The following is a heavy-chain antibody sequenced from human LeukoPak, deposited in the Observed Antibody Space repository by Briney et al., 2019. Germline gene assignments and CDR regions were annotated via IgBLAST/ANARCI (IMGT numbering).Heavy chain of an antibody. CDR1: GYTFTGYY. D-gene: IGHD2-15*01. CDR2: IIPIFGTA. CDR3: ARLPSGNY. J-gene: IGHJ4*02. Sequence: VASVKVSCKASGYTFTGYYMHWVRQAPGQGLEWMGGIIPIFGTANYAQKFQGRVTITADESTSTAYMELSSLRSEDTAVYYCARLPSGNYWGQGTLVTVSS. V-gene: IGHV1-69*13.